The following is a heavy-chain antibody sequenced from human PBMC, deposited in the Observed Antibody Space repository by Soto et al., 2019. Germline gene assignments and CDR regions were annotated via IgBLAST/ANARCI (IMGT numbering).Heavy chain of an antibody. CDR1: GGSISSYY. J-gene: IGHJ6*02. CDR2: IYTSGST. D-gene: IGHD6-13*01. V-gene: IGHV4-4*07. Sequence: NPSETLSLTCTVSGGSISSYYWSWIRQPAGKGLEWIGRIYTSGSTNYNPSLKSRVTMSEDTSKNQFSLKLSSVTAADTAVYYCARALVEQQLVSPLGYYYYGMDVWGQGTTVTVSS. CDR3: ARALVEQQLVSPLGYYYYGMDV.